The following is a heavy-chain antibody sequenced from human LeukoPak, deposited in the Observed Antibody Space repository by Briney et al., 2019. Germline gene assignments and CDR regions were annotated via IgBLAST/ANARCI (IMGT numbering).Heavy chain of an antibody. Sequence: SETLSLTCAVSGGSISSSNWWSWVRQPPGKGLEWIGEIYHSGSTNYNPSLKSRVTISVDKSKNQFSLKLSSVTAADTAVYYCARGRGALNLPSDYWGQGTLVTVSS. D-gene: IGHD1-26*01. CDR3: ARGRGALNLPSDY. CDR1: GGSISSSNW. J-gene: IGHJ4*02. CDR2: IYHSGST. V-gene: IGHV4-4*02.